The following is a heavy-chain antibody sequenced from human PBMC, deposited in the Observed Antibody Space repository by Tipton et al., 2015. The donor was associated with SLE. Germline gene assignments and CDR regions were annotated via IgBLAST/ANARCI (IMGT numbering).Heavy chain of an antibody. CDR3: GREGLGTSYYYYMDV. Sequence: YLCGTTYYNPSLKTRVTISVDASKTQFSLRLTSVTAADTAVYYCGREGLGTSYYYYMDVWGKGTTVTVSS. D-gene: IGHD7-27*01. J-gene: IGHJ6*03. CDR2: YLCGTT. V-gene: IGHV4-30-2*04.